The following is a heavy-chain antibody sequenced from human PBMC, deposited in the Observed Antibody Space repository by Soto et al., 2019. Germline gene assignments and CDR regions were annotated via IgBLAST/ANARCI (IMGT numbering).Heavy chain of an antibody. Sequence: PGGSLRLSCAAAGLTFSSYGMTWVRQAPGKGLEWVSTISGSGGSTYYADSVKGRFTISRDNSKNTLYLQMNSLRADDTAVYYCAKDRPARQWLEAPNAFDIWGQGAMVTVSS. V-gene: IGHV3-23*01. CDR1: GLTFSSYG. D-gene: IGHD6-19*01. J-gene: IGHJ3*02. CDR3: AKDRPARQWLEAPNAFDI. CDR2: ISGSGGST.